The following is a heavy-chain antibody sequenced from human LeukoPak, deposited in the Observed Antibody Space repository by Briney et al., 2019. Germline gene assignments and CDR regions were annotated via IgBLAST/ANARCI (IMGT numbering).Heavy chain of an antibody. CDR2: IYYSGST. CDR1: GGSISSYY. V-gene: IGHV4-59*01. CDR3: ARVLAVAGTPFDY. D-gene: IGHD6-19*01. Sequence: NPSETLSLTCTAPGGSISSYYWSWIRQPPGKGLEWIGYIYYSGSTHYNPSLKSRAAISVDTSKNHFSLKLSSVTAADTAVYYCARVLAVAGTPFDYWGQGTLVTVSS. J-gene: IGHJ4*02.